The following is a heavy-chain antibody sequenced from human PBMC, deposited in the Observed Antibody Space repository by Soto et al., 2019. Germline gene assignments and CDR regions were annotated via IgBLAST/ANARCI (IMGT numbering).Heavy chain of an antibody. CDR1: GGTFSSYT. Sequence: QVQLVQSGAEVKKPGSSVKVSCKASGGTFSSYTISWVRQAPGQGLEWMGRIIPILGIANYAQKFQGRVTITAHKSASTAYMELSSLRSEDTAVYYCAILRWTTVVTPRYWCQGTLVTVSS. J-gene: IGHJ4*02. CDR2: IIPILGIA. D-gene: IGHD4-17*01. V-gene: IGHV1-69*02. CDR3: AILRWTTVVTPRY.